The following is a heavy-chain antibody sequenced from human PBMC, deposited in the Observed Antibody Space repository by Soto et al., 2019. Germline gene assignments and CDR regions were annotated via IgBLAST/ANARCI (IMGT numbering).Heavy chain of an antibody. D-gene: IGHD5-12*01. V-gene: IGHV3-33*01. J-gene: IGHJ6*02. CDR2: VWYDGGNK. Sequence: QVQLVESGGGVVQPGRSLRLSCAASGFTFSSYGMHWVRQAPGKGLEWVALVWYDGGNKYYADSVKGPFTISRDNSKNTLYLQMNSLRDENPAVYYCVRAAGYSGNDYVYYYGMDVWGQGTTVTVSS. CDR1: GFTFSSYG. CDR3: VRAAGYSGNDYVYYYGMDV.